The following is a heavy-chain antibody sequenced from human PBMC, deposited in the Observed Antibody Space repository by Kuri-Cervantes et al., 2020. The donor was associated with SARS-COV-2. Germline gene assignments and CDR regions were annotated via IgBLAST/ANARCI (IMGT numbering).Heavy chain of an antibody. Sequence: ASVKVSCKASGYTFTGYYMHWVRQAPGQGLEWMGWTNPNSGGTNYAQKFQGRVTMTRDTSISTAYMELSRLRSDDTAVHYCAREGVGAHKGYYMDVWGKGTTVTVSS. CDR2: TNPNSGGT. CDR3: AREGVGAHKGYYMDV. D-gene: IGHD1-26*01. CDR1: GYTFTGYY. V-gene: IGHV1-2*02. J-gene: IGHJ6*03.